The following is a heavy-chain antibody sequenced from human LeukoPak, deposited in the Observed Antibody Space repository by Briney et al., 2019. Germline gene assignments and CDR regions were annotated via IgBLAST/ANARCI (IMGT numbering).Heavy chain of an antibody. CDR2: MNSDGGST. CDR1: GFTFRNYW. D-gene: IGHD5-18*01. V-gene: IGHV3-74*01. CDR3: ARFDTAMVTDYFDY. Sequence: GGSLRLSCAASGFTFRNYWMHWVRQAPGKGLVWVSRMNSDGGSTTYADSVKGRFTISRDNAKNSLYLQMNSLRAEDTAVYYCARFDTAMVTDYFDYWGQGTLITVSS. J-gene: IGHJ4*02.